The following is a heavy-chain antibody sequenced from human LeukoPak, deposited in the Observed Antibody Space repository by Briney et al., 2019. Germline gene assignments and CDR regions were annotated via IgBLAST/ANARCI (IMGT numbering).Heavy chain of an antibody. CDR2: IWYDGRYT. J-gene: IGHJ5*02. D-gene: IGHD6-13*01. CDR3: ARDSVMYSSSWYELDL. V-gene: IGHV3-33*01. CDR1: GFTFHFYG. Sequence: GGSLRLSCAASGFTFHFYGMHWVRQAPGKGLEWVGVIWYDGRYTYYVESVKGRFTISRDNSKNVLYLQMNTLRAEDTAIYYCARDSVMYSSSWYELDLWGQGILVTVSP.